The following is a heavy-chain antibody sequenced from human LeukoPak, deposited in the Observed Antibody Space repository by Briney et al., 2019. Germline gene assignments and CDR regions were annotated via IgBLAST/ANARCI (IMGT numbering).Heavy chain of an antibody. CDR3: ARDLSGCYYDSSGSHMDV. D-gene: IGHD3-22*01. J-gene: IGHJ6*03. Sequence: SETLSLTCTVSGGSISSYYWSWIRQPAGKGLEWIGRIYTSGSTNYNPSLKSRVTMSVDTSKNQFSLKLSSVTAADTAVYYCARDLSGCYYDSSGSHMDVWGKGTTVTVSS. V-gene: IGHV4-4*07. CDR1: GGSISSYY. CDR2: IYTSGST.